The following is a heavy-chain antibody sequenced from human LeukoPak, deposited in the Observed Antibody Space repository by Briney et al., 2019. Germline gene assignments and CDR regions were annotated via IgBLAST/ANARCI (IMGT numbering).Heavy chain of an antibody. CDR3: ARDRGDYGGINYYYYYGMDV. CDR2: INHSGST. J-gene: IGHJ6*02. D-gene: IGHD4-23*01. V-gene: IGHV4-34*01. Sequence: SETLSLTCAVYGGSFSGYYWSWIHQPPGKGLEWIGEINHSGSTNYNPSLKSRVTISVDTSKNQFSLKLSSVTAADTAVHYCARDRGDYGGINYYYYYGMDVWGQGTTVTVSS. CDR1: GGSFSGYY.